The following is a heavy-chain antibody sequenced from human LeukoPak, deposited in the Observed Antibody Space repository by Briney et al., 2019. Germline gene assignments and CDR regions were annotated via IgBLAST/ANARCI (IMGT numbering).Heavy chain of an antibody. CDR1: GFTFSNAW. J-gene: IGHJ4*02. CDR3: TTGDYYTFDY. D-gene: IGHD3-22*01. V-gene: IGHV3-15*01. CDR2: IKSKTDVCTT. Sequence: GGSLRLSCAASGFTFSNAWMSWVRQAPGKGLEWVGRIKSKTDVCTTDYAAPVKVTFTISRDDSKNTLYLQMNSLKTEDTAVYYCTTGDYYTFDYWGQGTLVTVSS.